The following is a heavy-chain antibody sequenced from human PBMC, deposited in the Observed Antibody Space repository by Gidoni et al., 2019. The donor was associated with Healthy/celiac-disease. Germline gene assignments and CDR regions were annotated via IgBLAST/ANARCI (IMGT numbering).Heavy chain of an antibody. V-gene: IGHV1-8*01. CDR2: MNPNSGNT. D-gene: IGHD6-19*01. CDR3: ARVSFSAWVRQWLEPLGD. J-gene: IGHJ4*02. Sequence: QVQLVQSGXXXKKPGASVKVSCKASGYTFTSYDINWVRQATGQGLEWMGWMNPNSGNTGYAQKFQGRVTMTRNTSISTAYMELSSLRSEDTAXXYCARVSFSAWVRQWLEPLGDWGQGTLXXXSS. CDR1: GYTFTSYD.